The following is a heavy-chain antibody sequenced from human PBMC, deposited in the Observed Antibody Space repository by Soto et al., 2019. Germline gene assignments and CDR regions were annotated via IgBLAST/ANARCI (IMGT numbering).Heavy chain of an antibody. CDR2: ISYDVGSNN. V-gene: IGHV3-30-3*01. Sequence: LRLSCAASGFTFKSYAMHWVRQAPGKGLEWVAVISYDVGSNNYYADSVKGRFTISRDNSMSTLYLQMNSLRTEDTAVYYCARDKRDSYGDYVDYWGQGTLVTVSS. D-gene: IGHD2-21*02. CDR3: ARDKRDSYGDYVDY. CDR1: GFTFKSYA. J-gene: IGHJ4*02.